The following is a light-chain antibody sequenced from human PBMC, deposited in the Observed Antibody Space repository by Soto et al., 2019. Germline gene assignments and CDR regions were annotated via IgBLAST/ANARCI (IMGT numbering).Light chain of an antibody. CDR1: QSVSSAY. CDR2: AAS. CDR3: QQYRTSSTCT. V-gene: IGKV3-20*01. J-gene: IGKJ1*01. Sequence: EIVLTQSPGTLSLSPGERATLSCRASQSVSSAYLAWYQHKPGQPPTLLIYAASSRVTGIPDRFSGSGSGTDFTLTISRREAEDFAVYYCQQYRTSSTCTFGQGTKVEIQ.